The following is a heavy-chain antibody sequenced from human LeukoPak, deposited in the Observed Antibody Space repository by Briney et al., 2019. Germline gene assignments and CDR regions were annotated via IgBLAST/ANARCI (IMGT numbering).Heavy chain of an antibody. CDR3: ARDPSSWNDAFDI. D-gene: IGHD6-13*01. V-gene: IGHV4-59*01. CDR1: GGSISSYY. Sequence: PSETLSLTCTVSGGSISSYYWSWIRQPPGKGLEWIGYIYYSGSTNYNPSLKSRVTISVDTSKNQFSLKLSSVTAADTAVYYCARDPSSWNDAFDIWGQGTMVTVSS. J-gene: IGHJ3*02. CDR2: IYYSGST.